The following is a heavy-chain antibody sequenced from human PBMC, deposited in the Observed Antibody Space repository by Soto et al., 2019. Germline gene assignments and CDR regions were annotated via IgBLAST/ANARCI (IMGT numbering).Heavy chain of an antibody. CDR2: IYYSGSS. CDR3: ASSHCSSTSCYFGSSWFDP. J-gene: IGHJ5*02. Sequence: QVQLQESGPGLVKPSQTLSLTCTVSGGSISSGGYYWSWIRQHPGKGLEWIGYIYYSGSSYYNQPVKSRVTISVDTSKNQFSLKLSSVTAADTAVYYCASSHCSSTSCYFGSSWFDPWGQGTLVTVSS. CDR1: GGSISSGGYY. D-gene: IGHD2-2*01. V-gene: IGHV4-31*03.